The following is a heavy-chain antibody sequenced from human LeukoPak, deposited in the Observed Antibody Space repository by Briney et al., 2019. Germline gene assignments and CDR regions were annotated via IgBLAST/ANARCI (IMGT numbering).Heavy chain of an antibody. CDR3: ARLSTYYDFWSPLDY. CDR2: VSYSGGT. D-gene: IGHD3-3*01. CDR1: GASVSSHY. V-gene: IGHV4-59*02. J-gene: IGHJ4*02. Sequence: SETLSLTCTVSGASVSSHYWSWIRQPPGKGLEWIGYVSYSGGTNYNPSLKSRVTISLDTSKDRFSLRLNSVTAADTAVYYCARLSTYYDFWSPLDYWGREPWSPSPQ.